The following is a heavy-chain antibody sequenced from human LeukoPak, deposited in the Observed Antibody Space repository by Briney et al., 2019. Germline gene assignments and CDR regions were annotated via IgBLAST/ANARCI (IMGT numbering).Heavy chain of an antibody. D-gene: IGHD3-22*01. CDR2: INPNSGVT. J-gene: IGHJ3*02. CDR3: ARKEDSSGYYYEGHDAFDI. CDR1: GYTFSGYY. Sequence: ASVKVSCKASGYTFSGYYMHWVRQAPGQGLEWMGWINPNSGVTNYAQKFQGRVTMTRDTSISTAYMELSRLSSDDTAVYYCARKEDSSGYYYEGHDAFDIWGQGTMVTVSS. V-gene: IGHV1-2*02.